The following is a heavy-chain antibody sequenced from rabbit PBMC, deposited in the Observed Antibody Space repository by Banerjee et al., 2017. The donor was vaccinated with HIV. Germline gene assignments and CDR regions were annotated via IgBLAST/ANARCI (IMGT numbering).Heavy chain of an antibody. V-gene: IGHV1S45*01. CDR3: ARDAGYAGSNL. D-gene: IGHD4-2*01. Sequence: QEQLEESGGDLVKPGGTLTLTCTASGFSFSSSYYMCWVRQAPGKGLEWIACIHAGSSGSTYYASWAKGRFTISKTSSTTVTLQMTSLTAADTATYFCARDAGYAGSNLWGPGTLVTVS. J-gene: IGHJ4*01. CDR1: GFSFSSSYY. CDR2: IHAGSSGST.